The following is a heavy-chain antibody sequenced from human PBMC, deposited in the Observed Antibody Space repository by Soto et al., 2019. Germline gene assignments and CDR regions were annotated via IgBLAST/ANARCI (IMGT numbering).Heavy chain of an antibody. D-gene: IGHD3-16*01. Sequence: QVQLQESGPGLVKPSGTLSLTCAASSGSIFTTNWWSWVRQSPGRGLQWIGDIYHSGSPKYNPSLKSRVIISIDKSKARFFLNLTSVTAAYTAVYYCARKPDVATAKVGGGYVFDVWGQGTMVTVSS. CDR3: ARKPDVATAKVGGGYVFDV. J-gene: IGHJ3*01. CDR1: SGSIFTTNW. V-gene: IGHV4-4*02. CDR2: IYHSGSP.